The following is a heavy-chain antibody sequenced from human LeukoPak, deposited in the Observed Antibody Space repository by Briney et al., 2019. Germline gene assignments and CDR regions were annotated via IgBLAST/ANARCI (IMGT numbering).Heavy chain of an antibody. CDR1: GGSFSGYY. CDR3: ARDRSYGLLTYYFDY. J-gene: IGHJ4*02. D-gene: IGHD5-18*01. CDR2: INHSGST. V-gene: IGHV4-34*01. Sequence: SETLSLTCAVYGGSFSGYYWSWIRQPPGKGLEWIGEINHSGSTNYNPSLKSRVTISVDTSKNQFSLKLSSVTAADTAVYYCARDRSYGLLTYYFDYWGQGTLVTVSS.